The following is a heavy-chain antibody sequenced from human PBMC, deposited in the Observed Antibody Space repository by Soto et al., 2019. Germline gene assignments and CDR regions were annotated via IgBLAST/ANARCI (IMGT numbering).Heavy chain of an antibody. Sequence: QVQLQQWGAGLLKPSETLSLTCAVYGGSFSGYYWSWIRQPPGKGLEWIGEINHSGSTNYNPSLNSRVTISVDTSKNQFSLKLSSVTAADTAVYYCARASSSPVLSHYYYYMDVWGKGTTVTVSS. V-gene: IGHV4-34*01. CDR3: ARASSSPVLSHYYYYMDV. CDR1: GGSFSGYY. CDR2: INHSGST. J-gene: IGHJ6*03. D-gene: IGHD6-6*01.